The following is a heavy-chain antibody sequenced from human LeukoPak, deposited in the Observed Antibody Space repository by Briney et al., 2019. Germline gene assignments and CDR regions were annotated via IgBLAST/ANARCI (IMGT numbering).Heavy chain of an antibody. J-gene: IGHJ5*02. CDR1: GFTFSNAW. CDR2: IKSKTDGGTT. Sequence: GGSLRLSCAASGFTFSNAWMSWVRQATGKGLAWVGRIKSKTDGGTTDYAAPVKGRFTISRDDSKNTLYLQMNSLKTEDTAVYYCTTTGMVRGRVWFDPWGQGTLVTVSS. CDR3: TTTGMVRGRVWFDP. V-gene: IGHV3-15*01. D-gene: IGHD3-10*01.